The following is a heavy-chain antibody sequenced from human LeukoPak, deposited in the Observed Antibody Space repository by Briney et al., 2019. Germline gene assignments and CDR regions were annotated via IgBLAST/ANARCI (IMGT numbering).Heavy chain of an antibody. CDR3: AAVGYYDILTGYYEAGPRVRFDP. Sequence: PSETLSLTCTVAGGSISSYYWSWIRQPAGKGLEWIGRIYTSGSTNYNPSLKSRVTISVDTSKNQFSLKLSSVTAADTAVYYCAAVGYYDILTGYYEAGPRVRFDPWGQGTLVTVSS. CDR1: GGSISSYY. D-gene: IGHD3-9*01. J-gene: IGHJ5*02. CDR2: IYTSGST. V-gene: IGHV4-4*07.